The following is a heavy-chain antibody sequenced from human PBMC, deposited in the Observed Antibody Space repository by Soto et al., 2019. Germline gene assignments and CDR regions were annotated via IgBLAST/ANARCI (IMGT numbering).Heavy chain of an antibody. J-gene: IGHJ4*02. Sequence: EVQLLESGGGLVQPGGSLRHSCAASGFTFSSYAMSWVRQAPGKGLEWVAAISGSGGSTYYADSVKGRFTISRDNSQNTLYLQMNSRRAEDTAVYYCAKGPVVTAIPSFDYWGQGTLVTVSS. CDR3: AKGPVVTAIPSFDY. V-gene: IGHV3-23*01. D-gene: IGHD2-21*02. CDR2: ISGSGGST. CDR1: GFTFSSYA.